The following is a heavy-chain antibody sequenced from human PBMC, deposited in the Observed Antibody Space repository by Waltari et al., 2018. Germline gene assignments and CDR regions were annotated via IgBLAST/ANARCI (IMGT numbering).Heavy chain of an antibody. CDR3: ARRRGIVGATHDY. V-gene: IGHV4-59*08. Sequence: QVQLQESGPGLVKPSETLSLTCTVSGGPISSYYWSWIRQPPGKGLEWIGYIYYSGSTNYNPSLKSRVTISVDTSKNQFSLKLSSVTAADTAVYYCARRRGIVGATHDYWGQGTLVTVSS. CDR1: GGPISSYY. D-gene: IGHD1-26*01. CDR2: IYYSGST. J-gene: IGHJ4*02.